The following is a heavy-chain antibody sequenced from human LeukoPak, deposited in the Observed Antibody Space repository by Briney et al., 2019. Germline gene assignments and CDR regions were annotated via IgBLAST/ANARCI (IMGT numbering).Heavy chain of an antibody. CDR1: GYPFTNYY. D-gene: IGHD3-10*01. J-gene: IGHJ6*03. CDR2: INPSGGST. Sequence: GASVKVSCKASGYPFTNYYIHWVRQAPGQGLEWMGIINPSGGSTNYAQKFQGRVTMTRDMSTTTVYMELSSLKSEDTAVYYCARGYGSGSFYIDVWGKGTTVTVSS. V-gene: IGHV1-46*01. CDR3: ARGYGSGSFYIDV.